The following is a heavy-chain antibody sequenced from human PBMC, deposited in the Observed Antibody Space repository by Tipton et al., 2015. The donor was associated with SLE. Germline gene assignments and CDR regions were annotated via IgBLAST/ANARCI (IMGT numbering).Heavy chain of an antibody. Sequence: TLSLTCTVSGGSISSYYWSWIRQPPGKGLEWIGYIYYSGSTNYNPSLKSRVTISVDTSKNQFSLKLSSVTAADTAVYYCARQNIVATRGAFDIWGQGAMVTVSS. V-gene: IGHV4-59*08. CDR2: IYYSGST. CDR3: ARQNIVATRGAFDI. J-gene: IGHJ3*02. D-gene: IGHD5-12*01. CDR1: GGSISSYY.